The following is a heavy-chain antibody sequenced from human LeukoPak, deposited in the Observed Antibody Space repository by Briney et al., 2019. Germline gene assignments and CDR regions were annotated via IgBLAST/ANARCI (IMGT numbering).Heavy chain of an antibody. V-gene: IGHV3-23*01. Sequence: PGGSLRLSCAASGFTFSSYGMSWVRQAPGKGLEWVSAISGSGGSTYYADSVKGRSTISRDNSKNTLYLQMNSLRAEDTAVYYCAKRLAAAGSYYQYYYMDVWGKGTTVTISS. D-gene: IGHD6-13*01. CDR3: AKRLAAAGSYYQYYYMDV. CDR2: ISGSGGST. CDR1: GFTFSSYG. J-gene: IGHJ6*03.